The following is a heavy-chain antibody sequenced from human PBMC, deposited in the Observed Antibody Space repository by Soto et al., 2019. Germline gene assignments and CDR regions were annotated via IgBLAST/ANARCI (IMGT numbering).Heavy chain of an antibody. CDR1: GDTFSFYT. J-gene: IGHJ6*02. V-gene: IGHV1-69*02. Sequence: QVQLVQSGAEVKKPGSSVKVSCKASGDTFSFYTLNWVRQAPGQGFEWVGRVNPILAMSSSAHKFQGRVSMFADKSTGTAYMELRSLRSDDTAVYYCVMVDNYVTPTPQDVWGQGTTVTVSS. CDR3: VMVDNYVTPTPQDV. CDR2: VNPILAMS. D-gene: IGHD3-16*01.